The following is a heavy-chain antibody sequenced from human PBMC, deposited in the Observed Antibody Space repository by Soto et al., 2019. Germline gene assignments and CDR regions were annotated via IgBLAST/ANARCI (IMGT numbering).Heavy chain of an antibody. V-gene: IGHV1-69*06. Sequence: QVQLVQSGAEVKKPGSSVKVSCKASGGTFSDYGINWVRQAPGQGLEWMGGLIPIFGTPHYAQKYQGRVTITADTFTNTAYMELTRLTSDDTAVYFCAREGRHFDYWGQGTLVTVSS. CDR2: LIPIFGTP. CDR3: AREGRHFDY. CDR1: GGTFSDYG. J-gene: IGHJ4*02.